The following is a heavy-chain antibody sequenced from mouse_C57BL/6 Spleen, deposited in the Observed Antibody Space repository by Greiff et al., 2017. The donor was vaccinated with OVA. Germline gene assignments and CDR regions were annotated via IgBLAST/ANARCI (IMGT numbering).Heavy chain of an antibody. V-gene: IGHV2-2*01. J-gene: IGHJ4*01. CDR2: IWSGGST. Sequence: VQLQQSGPGLVQPSQSLSITCTVSGFSLTNYGVHWVRQSPGKGLEWLGVIWSGGSTDYNAAFISRLSISKDNSKSQVFFKMNSLQADDTAIYYCATYGNFAMDYWGQGTSVTVSS. D-gene: IGHD2-1*01. CDR1: GFSLTNYG. CDR3: ATYGNFAMDY.